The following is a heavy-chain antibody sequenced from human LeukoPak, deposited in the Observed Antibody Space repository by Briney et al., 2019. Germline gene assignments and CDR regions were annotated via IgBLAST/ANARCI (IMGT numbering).Heavy chain of an antibody. Sequence: GGSLRLSCAASGFTFSSYSMNWVRQAPGKGLEWVSSISSSSSYIYYADSVKGRFTISRDNAKNSLYLQMNSLRAGDTAVYYCARVFSAASSPFDYWGQGTLVTVSS. CDR2: ISSSSSYI. J-gene: IGHJ4*02. V-gene: IGHV3-21*01. CDR3: ARVFSAASSPFDY. CDR1: GFTFSSYS. D-gene: IGHD6-6*01.